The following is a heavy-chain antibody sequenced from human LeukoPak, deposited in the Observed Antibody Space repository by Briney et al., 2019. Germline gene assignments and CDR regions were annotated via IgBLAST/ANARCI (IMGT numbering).Heavy chain of an antibody. CDR3: AKGDCSGNSCYFTIDY. CDR2: ISGSGGST. D-gene: IGHD2-15*01. V-gene: IGHV3-23*01. Sequence: GGSLRLSCAASGFTFSSYGMSWVRQAPGKGLEWVSAISGSGGSTYYADSVKGRFTISRDNSKNTLYLQMNSLRAEDTAVYYCAKGDCSGNSCYFTIDYWGQGTLVTVSS. J-gene: IGHJ4*02. CDR1: GFTFSSYG.